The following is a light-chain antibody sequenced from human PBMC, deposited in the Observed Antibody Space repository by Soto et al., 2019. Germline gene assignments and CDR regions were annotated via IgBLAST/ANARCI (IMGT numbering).Light chain of an antibody. Sequence: DIQMTQSPSSLSASVGDRVTITCRASQGISNYLAWYQQKPGKLPKLLIYEASTLQSGVPSRFSGRGVGTDFTLTISSLQPEEVAADYCQKYNSAAFTFRPATKVD. CDR1: QGISNY. J-gene: IGKJ3*01. V-gene: IGKV1-27*01. CDR3: QKYNSAAFT. CDR2: EAS.